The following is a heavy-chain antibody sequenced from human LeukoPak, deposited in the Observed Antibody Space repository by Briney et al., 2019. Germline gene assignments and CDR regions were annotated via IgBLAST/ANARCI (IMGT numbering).Heavy chain of an antibody. CDR2: IYYSGST. J-gene: IGHJ3*02. D-gene: IGHD6-13*01. CDR1: GGSISSYY. V-gene: IGHV4-59*01. Sequence: MPSETLSLTCTVSGGSISSYYWSWIRQPPGKGLEWIGYIYYSGSTNYNPSLKSRVTISVDTSKNQFSLKLSSVTAADTAVYYCARDEQQPLTDAFDIWGQGTMVTVSS. CDR3: ARDEQQPLTDAFDI.